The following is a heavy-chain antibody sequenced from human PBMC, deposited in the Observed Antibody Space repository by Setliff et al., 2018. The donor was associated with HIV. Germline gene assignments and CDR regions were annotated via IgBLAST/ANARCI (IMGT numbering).Heavy chain of an antibody. CDR3: AREGWSDHYYYYMDV. V-gene: IGHV4-38-2*02. CDR2: MHHSGST. D-gene: IGHD2-15*01. CDR1: GYSISSGYF. J-gene: IGHJ6*03. Sequence: SETLSLTCVVSGYSISSGYFWGWIRQPPGEGLEWIGNMHHSGSTYYNPSLKSRVTMSVDTSKNQFSLKLNSVTAADTAVYYCAREGWSDHYYYYMDVWDKGTTVTVSS.